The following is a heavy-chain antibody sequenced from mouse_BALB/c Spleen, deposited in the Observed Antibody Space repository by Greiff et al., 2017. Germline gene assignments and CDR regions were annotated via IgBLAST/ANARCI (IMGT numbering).Heavy chain of an antibody. CDR3: NGKGTFAY. D-gene: IGHD3-3*01. CDR1: GFNIKDYY. Sequence: VQLKESGAELVRSGASVKLSCTASGFNIKDYYMHWVKQRPEQGLEWIGWIDPENGDTEYAPKFQGKATMTADTSSNTAYLQLSSLTSEDTAVYYCNGKGTFAYWGQGTLVTVSA. CDR2: IDPENGDT. J-gene: IGHJ3*01. V-gene: IGHV14-4*02.